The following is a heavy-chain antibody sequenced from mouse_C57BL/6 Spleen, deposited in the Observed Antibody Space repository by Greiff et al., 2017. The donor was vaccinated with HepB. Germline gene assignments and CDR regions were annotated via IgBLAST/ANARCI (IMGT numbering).Heavy chain of an antibody. D-gene: IGHD2-2*01. CDR3: ARGGGLMVTTEFAY. CDR1: GYTFTSYW. V-gene: IGHV1-61*01. J-gene: IGHJ3*01. Sequence: QVQLKQPGAELVRPGSSVKLSCKASGYTFTSYWMDWVKQRPGQGLEWIGNIYPSDSETHYNQKFKDKATLTVDKSSSTAYMQLSSLTSEDSAVYYCARGGGLMVTTEFAYWGQGTLVTVSA. CDR2: IYPSDSET.